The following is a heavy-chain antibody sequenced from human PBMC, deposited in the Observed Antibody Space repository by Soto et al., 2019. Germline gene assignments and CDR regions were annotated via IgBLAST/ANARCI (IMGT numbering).Heavy chain of an antibody. V-gene: IGHV3-9*01. CDR3: AKEKRFLEWLSYFDY. J-gene: IGHJ4*02. Sequence: GGSLRLSCAASGFTFDDYAMHGVRQAPGKGLEWVSGISWNSGSIGYADSVKGRFTISRDNAKNSLYLQMNSLRAEDTALYYCAKEKRFLEWLSYFDYWGQGTLVTVSS. CDR2: ISWNSGSI. CDR1: GFTFDDYA. D-gene: IGHD3-3*01.